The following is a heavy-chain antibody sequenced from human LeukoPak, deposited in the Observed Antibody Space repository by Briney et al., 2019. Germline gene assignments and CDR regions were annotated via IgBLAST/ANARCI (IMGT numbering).Heavy chain of an antibody. CDR3: ARGSYDTSGYYRGDWFDP. CDR2: INPYSGGT. Sequence: GAPVKVSCKASDYTFTAYFIHWVRQAPGQGLEWMGWINPYSGGTNYAQRFQGRVTMTRDTSISTAFMELRSLRSDDTAVYYCARGSYDTSGYYRGDWFDPWGQGTLVTVSS. CDR1: DYTFTAYF. J-gene: IGHJ5*02. D-gene: IGHD3-22*01. V-gene: IGHV1-2*02.